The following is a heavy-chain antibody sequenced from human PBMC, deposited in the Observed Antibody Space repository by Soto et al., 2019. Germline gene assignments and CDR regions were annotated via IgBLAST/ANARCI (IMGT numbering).Heavy chain of an antibody. CDR2: ISYDGSNK. V-gene: IGHV3-30*18. J-gene: IGHJ3*02. CDR1: GFTFSSYG. CDR3: AKVEADDAFDI. Sequence: QVQLVESGGGVVQPGRSLRLSCAASGFTFSSYGMHWVRQAPGKGLEWVAVISYDGSNKYYADSVKGRFTISRDNSKNTLYLQMNSLRAEDTAGYYCAKVEADDAFDIWGQGTMVTVSS.